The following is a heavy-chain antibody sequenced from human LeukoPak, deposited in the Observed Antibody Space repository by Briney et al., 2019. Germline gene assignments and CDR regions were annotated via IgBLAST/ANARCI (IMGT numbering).Heavy chain of an antibody. CDR2: VSSSGGST. CDR1: GFTFSSYA. D-gene: IGHD5-18*01. V-gene: IGHV3-23*01. Sequence: QPGGSLRLSCAASGFTFSSYAMSWVRQAPGKGLEWVSAVSSSGGSTNYADYVKGQFTISRDNSKNTVYLHMNNLRAEDTAVYCCAKEGRKTGNTYGYEFDSWGQGTLVTVSS. CDR3: AKEGRKTGNTYGYEFDS. J-gene: IGHJ4*02.